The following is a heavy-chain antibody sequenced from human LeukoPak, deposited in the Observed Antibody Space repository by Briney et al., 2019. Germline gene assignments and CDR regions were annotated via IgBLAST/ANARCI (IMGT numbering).Heavy chain of an antibody. V-gene: IGHV3-21*01. CDR2: ISSSSSYT. CDR3: ARAYGSGSYYNLNDY. CDR1: GFTSSSYS. Sequence: GGSLRLSCAASGFTSSSYSMNWVRQAPGKGLEWVSSISSSSSYTYYADSVKGRFTISRDNAKNSLYLQMNSLRAEDTAVYYCARAYGSGSYYNLNDYWGQGTLVTVSS. D-gene: IGHD3-10*01. J-gene: IGHJ4*02.